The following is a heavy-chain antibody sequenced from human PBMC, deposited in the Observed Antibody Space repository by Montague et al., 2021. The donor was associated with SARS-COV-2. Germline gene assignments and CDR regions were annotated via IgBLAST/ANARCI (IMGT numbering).Heavy chain of an antibody. CDR2: ICTSGST. V-gene: IGHV4-61*02. CDR3: ARGVLRYFDWTSPFDY. J-gene: IGHJ4*02. D-gene: IGHD3-9*01. CDR1: GGSISSGSYY. Sequence: TLSLTCTVSGGSISSGSYYWSWIRQPAGKGLEWIGRICTSGSTNYNPSLKSRVTISVDTSKNQFSLKLSSVTAADTAVYYCARGVLRYFDWTSPFDYWGQGTLVTVSS.